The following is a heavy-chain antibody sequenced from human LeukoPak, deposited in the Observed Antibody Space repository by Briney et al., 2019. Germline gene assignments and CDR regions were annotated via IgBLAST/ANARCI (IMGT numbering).Heavy chain of an antibody. CDR1: GGSISSGSYY. J-gene: IGHJ4*02. V-gene: IGHV4-61*02. CDR3: ASGYCGGDCYDY. Sequence: SETLSLTCTVSGGSISSGSYYWSWIRQPAGKGLEWIGRIYTSGSTNYNPSLKSRVTMSVDTSKNQFSLKLSSVTAADTAVYYCASGYCGGDCYDYWGQGTLVTVSS. CDR2: IYTSGST. D-gene: IGHD2-21*01.